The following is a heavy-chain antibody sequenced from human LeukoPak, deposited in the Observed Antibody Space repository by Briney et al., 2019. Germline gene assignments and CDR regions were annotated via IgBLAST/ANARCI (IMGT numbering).Heavy chain of an antibody. CDR3: AKDVGKWESLHFFDY. CDR1: GFTFISYV. J-gene: IGHJ4*02. V-gene: IGHV3-23*01. CDR2: TSGSGART. Sequence: PGGSLRLSCAPSGFTFISYVMSWVRPAPGKGLEWISGTSGSGARTYHADSVKGRLTLSRDDSRNTLYLQMNSLRGDDTAVYYCAKDVGKWESLHFFDYWGQGTLVTVSS. D-gene: IGHD1-26*01.